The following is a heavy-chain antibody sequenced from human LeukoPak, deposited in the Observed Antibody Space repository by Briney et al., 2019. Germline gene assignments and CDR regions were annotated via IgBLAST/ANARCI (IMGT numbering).Heavy chain of an antibody. CDR3: ARGYGYYYYCMDV. Sequence: PGGSLRLSCAASGFTVSSNYMSWVRQAPGKGLEWVSVIYSGGSTYYADSVKGRFTISRDNSKNTLYLQMNSLRAEDTAVYYCARGYGYYYYCMDVWGKGTTVTISS. CDR1: GFTVSSNY. V-gene: IGHV3-66*01. J-gene: IGHJ6*03. CDR2: IYSGGST. D-gene: IGHD5-18*01.